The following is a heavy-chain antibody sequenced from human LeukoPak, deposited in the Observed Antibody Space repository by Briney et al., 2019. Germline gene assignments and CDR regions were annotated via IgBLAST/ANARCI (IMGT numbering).Heavy chain of an antibody. CDR1: GFTFSSYW. J-gene: IGHJ3*02. V-gene: IGHV3-7*03. CDR2: IKQDGKGK. D-gene: IGHD2-2*01. Sequence: GGSLRLSCAASGFTFSSYWMSWVRQAPGKGLEWVANIKQDGKGKYYVDSVKGRFTISRDNAKKSLYLQMNSLRAEDTAVYYCAKYSGYCSTTSCYGAFDMWGQGTMVTVSS. CDR3: AKYSGYCSTTSCYGAFDM.